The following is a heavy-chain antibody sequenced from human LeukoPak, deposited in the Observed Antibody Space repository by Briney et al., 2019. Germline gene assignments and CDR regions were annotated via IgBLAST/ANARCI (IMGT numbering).Heavy chain of an antibody. CDR2: INSDGSST. J-gene: IGHJ4*02. V-gene: IGHV3-74*01. CDR1: GFTFSSYW. D-gene: IGHD6-19*01. CDR3: ARDGGGWTFFDY. Sequence: GGSLRLSCAASGFTFSSYWMHWVRQAPGKGLVWVSRINSDGSSTIYADSEKGRFTISRDNAKNSVFLQMNSLRAEDTAVYYCARDGGGWTFFDYWGQGTPVTVSS.